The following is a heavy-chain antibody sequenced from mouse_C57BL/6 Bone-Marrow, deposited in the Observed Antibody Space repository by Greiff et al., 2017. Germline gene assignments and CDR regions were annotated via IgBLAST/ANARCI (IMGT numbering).Heavy chain of an antibody. Sequence: QVQLKESGAELVRPGASVKLSCKASGYTFTDYYINWLKQRPGQGLEWIARIYPGSGNTYYNEKFKGKATLTAEKSSRTAYMQLSSLTSECSPVYFCARSGSGDGSTYWYFDVWGTGTTVTVSS. V-gene: IGHV1-76*01. D-gene: IGHD1-1*01. J-gene: IGHJ1*03. CDR1: GYTFTDYY. CDR2: IYPGSGNT. CDR3: ARSGSGDGSTYWYFDV.